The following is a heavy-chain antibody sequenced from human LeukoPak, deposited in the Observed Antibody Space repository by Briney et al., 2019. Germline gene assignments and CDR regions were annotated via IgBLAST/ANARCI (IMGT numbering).Heavy chain of an antibody. CDR1: GFTFSNSA. CDR2: IVVGSSNT. J-gene: IGHJ3*02. D-gene: IGHD3-16*01. CDR3: AARPGGYASFDI. Sequence: SVKVSCKSSGFTFSNSAVQWVRQARGQRLEWIGWIVVGSSNTDYTQKFQERVTITRDMSTGTAYLELTSLTSEDTAVYYCAARPGGYASFDIWGQGTMVTVSS. V-gene: IGHV1-58*01.